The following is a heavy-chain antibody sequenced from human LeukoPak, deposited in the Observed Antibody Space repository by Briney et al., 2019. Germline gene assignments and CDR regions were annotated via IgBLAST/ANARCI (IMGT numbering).Heavy chain of an antibody. CDR3: ARSPYYYDSSGYSNWFDP. CDR2: IYHSGST. V-gene: IGHV4-38-2*02. CDR1: GYSISSGYY. Sequence: PSETLSLTCTVSGYSISSGYYWGWIRQPPGKGLEWIGSIYHSGSTYYNPSLKSRVTISVDTSKNQSSLKLSSVTAADTAVYYCARSPYYYDSSGYSNWFDPWGQGTLVTVSS. J-gene: IGHJ5*02. D-gene: IGHD3-22*01.